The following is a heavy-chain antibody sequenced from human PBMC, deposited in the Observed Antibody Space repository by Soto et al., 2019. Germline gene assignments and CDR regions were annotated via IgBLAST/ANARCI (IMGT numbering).Heavy chain of an antibody. Sequence: ASVKVSCKASGYTFTSYAMHWVRQAPGQRLEWMGWINAGNGNTKYSQKFQGRVTITRDTSASTAYMELSSLRSEDTAVYYCASVYCSSTSCYPRVYYFDYWGQGTLVTVSS. CDR3: ASVYCSSTSCYPRVYYFDY. J-gene: IGHJ4*02. V-gene: IGHV1-3*01. CDR2: INAGNGNT. D-gene: IGHD2-2*01. CDR1: GYTFTSYA.